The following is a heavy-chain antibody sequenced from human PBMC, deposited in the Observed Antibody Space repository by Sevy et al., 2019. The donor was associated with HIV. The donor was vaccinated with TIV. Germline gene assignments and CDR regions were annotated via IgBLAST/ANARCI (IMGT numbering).Heavy chain of an antibody. CDR1: GFAFYEYS. J-gene: IGHJ4*02. V-gene: IGHV3-23*01. CDR2: LSFGCGKI. Sequence: GGSLRLSCVASGFAFYEYSMSWIRQAPGKGLEWVATLSFGCGKINYADTLKGRFTISSDNSKNSFYLQMENLRVEDTAIYYCAREGCSRPQDYWGQGTRVTVSS. CDR3: AREGCSRPQDY. D-gene: IGHD2-8*01.